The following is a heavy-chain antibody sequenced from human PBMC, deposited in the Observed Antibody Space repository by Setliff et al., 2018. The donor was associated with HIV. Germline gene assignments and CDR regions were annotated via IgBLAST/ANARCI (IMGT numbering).Heavy chain of an antibody. CDR1: GGSISSSSYY. Sequence: SETLSLTCTVSGGSISSSSYYWGWIRQPPGKGLEWIGSIYYSGSTYYNPSLKSRVTISVDTSKNQFSLKLSSVTAADTAVYYCARDLYSSGWYGLYYYGMDVWGQGTTVTSP. D-gene: IGHD6-19*01. CDR3: ARDLYSSGWYGLYYYGMDV. CDR2: IYYSGST. J-gene: IGHJ6*02. V-gene: IGHV4-39*07.